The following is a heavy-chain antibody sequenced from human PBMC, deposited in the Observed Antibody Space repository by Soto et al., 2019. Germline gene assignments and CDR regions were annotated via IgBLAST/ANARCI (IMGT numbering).Heavy chain of an antibody. J-gene: IGHJ4*02. Sequence: ASVKVSCKVSDYPFTELSIHWVRQAHVKGLEWVGGFDPEDGETIYAQKFQGRVTTTEDTSTDTAYMELSSLKSEDTAVYYCAAYDSGGYYFGFDYWGQGTLVTVSS. CDR3: AAYDSGGYYFGFDY. D-gene: IGHD3-22*01. CDR2: FDPEDGET. V-gene: IGHV1-24*01. CDR1: DYPFTELS.